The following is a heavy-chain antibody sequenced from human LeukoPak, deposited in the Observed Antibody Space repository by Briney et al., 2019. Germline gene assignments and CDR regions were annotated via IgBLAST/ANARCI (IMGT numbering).Heavy chain of an antibody. Sequence: PSETLSLTCTVSGGSISSSSYYWGWIRQPPGKGLEWIGSIYYSGSTYYNPSLKSRVTISIDTSKNQFSLKLSSVTAADTAVYYCARALYDILTGYNHDAFDIWGQGTMVTVSS. CDR2: IYYSGST. CDR3: ARALYDILTGYNHDAFDI. CDR1: GGSISSSSYY. V-gene: IGHV4-39*07. J-gene: IGHJ3*02. D-gene: IGHD3-9*01.